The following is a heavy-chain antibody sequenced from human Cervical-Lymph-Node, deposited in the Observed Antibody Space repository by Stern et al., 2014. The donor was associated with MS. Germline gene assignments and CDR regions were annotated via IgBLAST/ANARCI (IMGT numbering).Heavy chain of an antibody. CDR2: VSYDGTQR. D-gene: IGHD3-10*01. CDR1: GFTFSTYA. J-gene: IGHJ4*02. CDR3: ARGGRGVGLEY. V-gene: IGHV3-30*09. Sequence: VQLVESGGGVVQPGRSLSLSCVASGFTFSTYAMHWVRQAPGKGLEWVALVSYDGTQRTSTDSVKARFAISRDNAKNTLYLHMNSLRDEDTAVYFCARGGRGVGLEYWGQGALVTVSS.